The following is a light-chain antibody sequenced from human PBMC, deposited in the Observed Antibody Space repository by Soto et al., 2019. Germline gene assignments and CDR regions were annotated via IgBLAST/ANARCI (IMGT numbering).Light chain of an antibody. Sequence: DIPMTQSPSSLSASVGDRAIITCRASQSISSYLNWYQQKPGKAPKLLIYAASSLQSGVPSRFSGSGSGADFTLTISSLQPEDFATYYCQQSYTTPLTFGGGTKVDIK. V-gene: IGKV1-39*01. CDR1: QSISSY. CDR3: QQSYTTPLT. J-gene: IGKJ4*01. CDR2: AAS.